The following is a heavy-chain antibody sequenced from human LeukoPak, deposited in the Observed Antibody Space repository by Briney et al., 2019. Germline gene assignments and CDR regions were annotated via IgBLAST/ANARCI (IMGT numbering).Heavy chain of an antibody. J-gene: IGHJ4*02. D-gene: IGHD2-21*02. Sequence: GGSLRLSCAASGFTFSSYAMSWVRQAPGKGLEWVSTITSSGGRTYYADSVKGRFTISRDNSKNTLYLQMNSLRVEDTAVYYCANARLVVTAAEYWGQGTLVTVSS. CDR2: ITSSGGRT. CDR1: GFTFSSYA. V-gene: IGHV3-23*01. CDR3: ANARLVVTAAEY.